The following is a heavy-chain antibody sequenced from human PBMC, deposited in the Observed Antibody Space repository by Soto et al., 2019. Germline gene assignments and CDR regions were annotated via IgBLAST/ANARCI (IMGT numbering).Heavy chain of an antibody. CDR3: ARANITGLFDY. J-gene: IGHJ4*02. D-gene: IGHD2-8*02. V-gene: IGHV4-34*01. CDR2: INHSGST. Sequence: QVQLQQWGAGLLKPSETLSLTCAVYGGSFSGYYWTWIRQPPGTGLEWIGEINHSGSTNYNPSLKRRVPISVDTSPTPFSLQLTSVTAADTAVYYCARANITGLFDYWGQGTLVTVSS. CDR1: GGSFSGYY.